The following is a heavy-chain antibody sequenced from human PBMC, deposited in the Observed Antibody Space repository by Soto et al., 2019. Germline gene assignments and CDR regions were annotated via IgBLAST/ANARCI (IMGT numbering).Heavy chain of an antibody. D-gene: IGHD3-22*01. V-gene: IGHV4-38-2*01. J-gene: IGHJ4*02. CDR1: GYSISSGYY. CDR2: IYHSGST. Sequence: LSLTCAVSGYSISSGYYWGWIRQPPGKGLEWIGSIYHSGSTYYNPSLKSRVTISVDTSKNQFSLKLSSVTAADTAVYYCARSLSMKAVGYFDYWGQGTLVTVSS. CDR3: ARSLSMKAVGYFDY.